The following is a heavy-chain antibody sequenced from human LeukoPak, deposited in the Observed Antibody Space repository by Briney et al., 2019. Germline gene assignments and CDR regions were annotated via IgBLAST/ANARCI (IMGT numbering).Heavy chain of an antibody. CDR3: ARVIAAAGKLYYYYMDV. CDR1: GDSVSSNSAA. CDR2: TYYRSKWYN. J-gene: IGHJ6*03. V-gene: IGHV6-1*01. Sequence: SQTLSLTCAISGDSVSSNSAAWNWLRQSPSRGLEWLGRTYYRSKWYNDYAVSVKSRITINPDTSKNQFSLQLNSVTPEDTAVYYCARVIAAAGKLYYYYMDVWGKGTTVTVSS. D-gene: IGHD6-13*01.